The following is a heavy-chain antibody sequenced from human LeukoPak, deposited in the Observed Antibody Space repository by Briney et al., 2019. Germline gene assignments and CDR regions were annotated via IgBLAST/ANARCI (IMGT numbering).Heavy chain of an antibody. D-gene: IGHD1-26*01. J-gene: IGHJ3*02. CDR3: ATLYSGSYYEFEDAFDI. V-gene: IGHV4-38-2*02. CDR2: IYHSGST. Sequence: PSETLSLTCTVSGYSITSGHYWGWIRQPPGKGLEWIGSIYHSGSTFYNPSLKSRVTISVDTSKNQFSLKLSSVTAADTAVYYCATLYSGSYYEFEDAFDIWGQGTMVTVSS. CDR1: GYSITSGHY.